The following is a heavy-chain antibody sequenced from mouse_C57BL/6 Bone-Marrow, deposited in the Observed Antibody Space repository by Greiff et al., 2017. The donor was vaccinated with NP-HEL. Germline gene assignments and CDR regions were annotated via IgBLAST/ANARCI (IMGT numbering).Heavy chain of an antibody. V-gene: IGHV1-69*01. J-gene: IGHJ4*01. CDR3: ARGYSTMDD. CDR1: GYTFTSYW. CDR2: IDPSDSYT. Sequence: QVQLQQPGAELVMPGASVKLSCKASGYTFTSYWMHWVKQRPGQGLEWIGEIDPSDSYTNYNQKFKGKSTLTVDKSSSTAYMQLSSLTSEDAAVYYCARGYSTMDDWGQGTSVTVSS.